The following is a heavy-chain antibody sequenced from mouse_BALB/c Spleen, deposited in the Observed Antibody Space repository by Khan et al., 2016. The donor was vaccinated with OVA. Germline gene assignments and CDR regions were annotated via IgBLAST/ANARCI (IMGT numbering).Heavy chain of an antibody. CDR1: GISITTGNYR. J-gene: IGHJ1*01. V-gene: IGHV3-5*02. Sequence: EVELVESGPGLVKPSQTVSLTCTVTGISITTGNYRWSWIRQFPGNKLEWIGYIYYSGTITYNPSLTSRTTITRDTSKNQFFLEMNSLTAEDTATYYCARDYGSLYWYFDVGGAGTTVTVSS. CDR2: IYYSGTI. D-gene: IGHD1-1*01. CDR3: ARDYGSLYWYFDV.